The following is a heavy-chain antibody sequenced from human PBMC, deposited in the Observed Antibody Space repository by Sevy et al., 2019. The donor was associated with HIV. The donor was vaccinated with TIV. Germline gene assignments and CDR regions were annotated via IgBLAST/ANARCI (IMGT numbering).Heavy chain of an antibody. CDR3: ARVGCSGGTRPHQVFWFDP. CDR1: GGTFSSYA. Sequence: ATVKVSCKASGGTFSSYAISWVRQAPGQGLEWMGGIIPIFGTANYAQKFQGRVTITADESTSTAYMELSSLRSEDTAVYDCARVGCSGGTRPHQVFWFDPWGQGTLVTVSS. J-gene: IGHJ5*02. D-gene: IGHD2-15*01. CDR2: IIPIFGTA. V-gene: IGHV1-69*13.